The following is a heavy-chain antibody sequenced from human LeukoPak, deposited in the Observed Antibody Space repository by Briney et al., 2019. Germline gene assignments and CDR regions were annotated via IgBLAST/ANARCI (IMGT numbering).Heavy chain of an antibody. V-gene: IGHV4-31*03. J-gene: IGHJ4*02. CDR2: IYYSGST. CDR3: ARGLGYGDYARSRYYFDY. CDR1: GGSISSGDYY. Sequence: SQTLSLTCTVSGGSISSGDYYWSWIRQHPGKGLEWIGYIYYSGSTYYNPSLKNRVTISVDTSKNQFSLKLSSVTAADTAVYYCARGLGYGDYARSRYYFDYWGQGTLVTVSS. D-gene: IGHD4-17*01.